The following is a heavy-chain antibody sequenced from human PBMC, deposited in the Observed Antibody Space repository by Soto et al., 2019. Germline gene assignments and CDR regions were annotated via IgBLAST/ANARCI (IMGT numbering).Heavy chain of an antibody. CDR2: ISGSGGST. Sequence: GSLRLSCAASGFTFSSYAMSWVRQAPGKGLEWVSAISGSGGSTYYADSVKGRFTISRDNSKNTLYLQMNSLRAEDTAVYYCANLMGSYYYDSSGYKWGQGTLVTVSS. D-gene: IGHD3-22*01. CDR3: ANLMGSYYYDSSGYK. V-gene: IGHV3-23*01. J-gene: IGHJ4*02. CDR1: GFTFSSYA.